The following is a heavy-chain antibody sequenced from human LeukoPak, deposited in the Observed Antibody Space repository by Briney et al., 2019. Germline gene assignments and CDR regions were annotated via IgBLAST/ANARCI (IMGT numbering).Heavy chain of an antibody. V-gene: IGHV3-15*01. J-gene: IGHJ4*02. Sequence: GGSLRLSCAASGFTFSNAWMSWVRQAPGKGLEWVGRIKSKTDGGTTDYAAPVKGRFTISRDDSKNTLYLQMNSLKTEDTAVYYCTTGPIWFGELNFDYWGQGTLVTVSS. CDR1: GFTFSNAW. CDR2: IKSKTDGGTT. CDR3: TTGPIWFGELNFDY. D-gene: IGHD3-10*01.